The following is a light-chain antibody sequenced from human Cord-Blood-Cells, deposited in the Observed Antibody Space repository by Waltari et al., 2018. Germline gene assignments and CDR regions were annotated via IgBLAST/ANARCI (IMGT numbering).Light chain of an antibody. Sequence: ETVLTQSPATLSVSSGERATLSCRASQSVSSYLAWYQQKPGQAPRLLIYDASNRATGIPARFSGSGSGTDFTLTISSLEPEDFAVYYCQQRSNWPPITFGQGTRLEIK. J-gene: IGKJ5*01. V-gene: IGKV3-11*01. CDR1: QSVSSY. CDR3: QQRSNWPPIT. CDR2: DAS.